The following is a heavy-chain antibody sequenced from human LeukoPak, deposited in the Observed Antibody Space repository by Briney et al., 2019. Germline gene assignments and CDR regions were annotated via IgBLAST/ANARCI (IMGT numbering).Heavy chain of an antibody. Sequence: ASVKVSCKASGYTFTSYVISWVRQAPGQGLEWMGWISAYNGNTKYAQKPQGRVTMTTDTSTSTAYMELRGLRSDDTAVYYCARDLSLVVPAANFDYWGQGTLVTVSS. J-gene: IGHJ4*02. D-gene: IGHD2-2*01. V-gene: IGHV1-18*01. CDR2: ISAYNGNT. CDR1: GYTFTSYV. CDR3: ARDLSLVVPAANFDY.